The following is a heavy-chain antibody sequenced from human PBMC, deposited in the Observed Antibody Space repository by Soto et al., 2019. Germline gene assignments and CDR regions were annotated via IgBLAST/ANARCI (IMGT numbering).Heavy chain of an antibody. CDR1: GFTFSSYG. CDR2: ISYDGSNK. CDR3: AKEPSPPLYYYCGMDV. J-gene: IGHJ6*02. V-gene: IGHV3-30*18. Sequence: GGSLRLSCAASGFTFSSYGMHWVRQAPGKGLEWVAVISYDGSNKYYADSVKGRFTISRDNSKNTLYLQMNSLRAEDTAVYYCAKEPSPPLYYYCGMDVWGQGTTVTVSS.